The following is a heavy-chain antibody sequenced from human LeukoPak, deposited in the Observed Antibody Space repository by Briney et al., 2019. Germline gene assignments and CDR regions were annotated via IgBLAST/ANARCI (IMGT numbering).Heavy chain of an antibody. Sequence: PGGSLRLSCAASGFTVSSYWMHWVRQAPGKGLMWVSRINGDGSITNYADTVKGRFTISRDNAKNTLYLQMNSLRAEDTAVYYCARVRATFSPHFDNWGQGTLVTVSS. J-gene: IGHJ4*02. D-gene: IGHD5-12*01. V-gene: IGHV3-74*01. CDR3: ARVRATFSPHFDN. CDR2: INGDGSIT. CDR1: GFTVSSYW.